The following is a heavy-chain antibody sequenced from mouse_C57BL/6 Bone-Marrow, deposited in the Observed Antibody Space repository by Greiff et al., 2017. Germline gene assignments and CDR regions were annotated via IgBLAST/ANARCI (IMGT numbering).Heavy chain of an antibody. CDR1: GYSFTGYY. CDR2: IYPYNGVS. Sequence: VQLKESGPELVKPGASVKISCKASGYSFTGYYMHWVKQSHGNILDWIGYIYPYNGVSSYNQKFKGKATLTVDKSSITDYRELRSLTSEYSAVYYCARSRGNYVKFAYWGQGTLVTVSA. V-gene: IGHV1-31*01. D-gene: IGHD2-1*01. CDR3: ARSRGNYVKFAY. J-gene: IGHJ3*01.